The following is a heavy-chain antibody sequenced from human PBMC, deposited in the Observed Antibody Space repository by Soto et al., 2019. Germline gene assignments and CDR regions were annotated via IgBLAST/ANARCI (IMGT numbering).Heavy chain of an antibody. J-gene: IGHJ4*02. CDR2: ISYDGSNK. Sequence: PGGSLRLSCAASGFTFSSYGMHWVRQAPGKGLEWAAVISYDGSNKYYADSVKGRFTISRDNSKNTLYLQMNSLRAEDTAVYYCAIYSSGWYPLDYWGQGTLVTAPQ. V-gene: IGHV3-30*03. D-gene: IGHD6-19*01. CDR3: AIYSSGWYPLDY. CDR1: GFTFSSYG.